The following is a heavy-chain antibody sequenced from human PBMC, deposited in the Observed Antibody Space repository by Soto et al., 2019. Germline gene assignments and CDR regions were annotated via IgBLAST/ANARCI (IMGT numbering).Heavy chain of an antibody. D-gene: IGHD3-10*01. Sequence: EEQLVESGGAVVQPGGSLRLSCEASGFTFGSYTMHWVRQAPGKGLEWVSLISWNGGSSFYADSVKGRFTISRDNSRDSLYLQMNSLRPEDSAFYSCAKNIGAHGSGGGDVWGHGTTVTVSS. J-gene: IGHJ6*02. CDR3: AKNIGAHGSGGGDV. CDR1: GFTFGSYT. CDR2: ISWNGGSS. V-gene: IGHV3-43*01.